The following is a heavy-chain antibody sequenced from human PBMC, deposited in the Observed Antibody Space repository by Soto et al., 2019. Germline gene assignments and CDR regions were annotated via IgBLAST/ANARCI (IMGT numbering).Heavy chain of an antibody. CDR2: IIPLCCTP. CDR1: GGTFSSSA. J-gene: IGHJ6*02. Sequence: QVQLVQSGAEMKEPGSSVKVSCKTSGGTFSSSAISWLRQAPGQGLEWMGGIIPLCCTPDYAQKFQGRVTIAADESTSTAYMELSSLRSEDTAVYYCARDNDRLQLGGNYYYILDVWGQGTTITVSS. V-gene: IGHV1-69*12. D-gene: IGHD4-4*01. CDR3: ARDNDRLQLGGNYYYILDV.